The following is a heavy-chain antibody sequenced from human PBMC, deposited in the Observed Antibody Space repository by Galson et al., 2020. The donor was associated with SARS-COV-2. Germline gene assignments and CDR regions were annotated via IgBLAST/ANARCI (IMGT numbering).Heavy chain of an antibody. D-gene: IGHD3-10*01. CDR3: ARDSMIRGVIITSLDY. V-gene: IGHV6-1*01. CDR2: TYYYRSKWYS. CDR1: GDSVSSNSAA. J-gene: IGHJ4*02. Sequence: SQTLSLTCAIPGDSVSSNSAAWNWIRQSPSRGLEWLGRTYYYRSKWYSDYAVSVKSRITINPDTSKNQFSLQMNSVTPEDTAVYYCARDSMIRGVIITSLDYWGQGTLVTVAS.